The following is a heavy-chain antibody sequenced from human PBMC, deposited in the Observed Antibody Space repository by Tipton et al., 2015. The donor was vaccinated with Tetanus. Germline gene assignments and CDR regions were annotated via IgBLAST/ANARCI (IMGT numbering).Heavy chain of an antibody. J-gene: IGHJ5*02. CDR2: VYYSGDT. V-gene: IGHV4-31*03. Sequence: TLSLTCTVSGGSISSGGFFWNWLRQSPGEGLEWIGYVYYSGDTYYNPSLKSRVTISVDTSKNQFSLDLYSVTAADTAVYYCARDQGGGRVVRLNWFYPWGQGTLVTVSS. CDR3: ARDQGGGRVVRLNWFYP. D-gene: IGHD6-6*01. CDR1: GGSISSGGFF.